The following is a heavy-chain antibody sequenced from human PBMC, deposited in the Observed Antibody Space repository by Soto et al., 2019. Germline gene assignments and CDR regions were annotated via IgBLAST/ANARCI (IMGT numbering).Heavy chain of an antibody. Sequence: SDTLSLTCTVSGGSISIGGYYWSWILQHPGKGLEWIGYIYYSGSTYYNPSLKSRVTISVDTSKNQFSLKLSSVTAADTAVYYCARRGYSYGYFDYWGQGTLVTVSS. CDR2: IYYSGST. J-gene: IGHJ4*02. D-gene: IGHD5-18*01. CDR3: ARRGYSYGYFDY. CDR1: GGSISIGGYY. V-gene: IGHV4-31*03.